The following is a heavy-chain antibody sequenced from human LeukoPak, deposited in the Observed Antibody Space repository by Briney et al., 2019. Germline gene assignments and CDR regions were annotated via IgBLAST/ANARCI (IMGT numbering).Heavy chain of an antibody. J-gene: IGHJ6*02. D-gene: IGHD3-3*01. CDR2: IYTSGHT. CDR1: GASITSGHYS. V-gene: IGHV4-61*02. CDR3: ASGAWSGYYYYGMDV. Sequence: SEALSLTCTVHGASITSGHYSWYCFRQPGGKGLEWIGRIYTSGHTNYNPSLKSRVTISLDTSKNQFSLKVSSVTAADTAVYYCASGAWSGYYYYGMDVWGQGTTVTVSS.